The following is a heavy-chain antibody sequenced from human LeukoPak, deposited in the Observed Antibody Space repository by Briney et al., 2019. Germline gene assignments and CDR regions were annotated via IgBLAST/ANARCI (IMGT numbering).Heavy chain of an antibody. CDR1: GFSFSNYG. Sequence: GGSLRLSCAASGFSFSNYGMHWVRQAPGKGLEWVAFIRFDGSDRYYTDSVKGRFTLYRDISRNTLYLQMNSLRADDTAVYYCAKAGAMVLQHYFDYWGQGTLVTVSS. D-gene: IGHD5-18*01. J-gene: IGHJ4*02. V-gene: IGHV3-30*02. CDR2: IRFDGSDR. CDR3: AKAGAMVLQHYFDY.